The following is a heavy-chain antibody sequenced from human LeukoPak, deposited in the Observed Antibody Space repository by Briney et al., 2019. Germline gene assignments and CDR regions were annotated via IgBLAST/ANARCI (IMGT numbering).Heavy chain of an antibody. V-gene: IGHV6-1*01. CDR3: ARGYHNYYFDY. D-gene: IGHD1-20*01. J-gene: IGHJ4*02. Sequence: SQTLSLTCVISGDSVSSSSETWNWIRQSPWRGLEWLGRTYYRFQWSSDFAVSVKSRVTINPDTSKNQFSLQMNSVTPEDTAVYLCARGYHNYYFDYWDQGTLVTVSS. CDR2: TYYRFQWSS. CDR1: GDSVSSSSET.